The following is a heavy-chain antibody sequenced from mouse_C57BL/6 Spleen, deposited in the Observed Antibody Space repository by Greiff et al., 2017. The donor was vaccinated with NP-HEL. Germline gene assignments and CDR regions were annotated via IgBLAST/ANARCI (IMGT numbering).Heavy chain of an antibody. CDR2: ISYDGSN. J-gene: IGHJ1*03. D-gene: IGHD1-2*01. V-gene: IGHV3-6*01. CDR1: GYSITSGYY. Sequence: ESGPGLVKPSQSLSLTCSVTGYSITSGYYWNWIRQFPGNKLEWMGYISYDGSNNYNPSLKNRISITRDTSKNQFFLKLNSVTTEDTATYYCARALLRHWYFDVWGTGTTVTVSS. CDR3: ARALLRHWYFDV.